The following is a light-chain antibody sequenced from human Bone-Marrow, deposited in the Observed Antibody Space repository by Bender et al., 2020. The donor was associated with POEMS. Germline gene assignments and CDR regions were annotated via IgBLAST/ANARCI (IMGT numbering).Light chain of an antibody. V-gene: IGLV2-14*03. J-gene: IGLJ3*02. CDR3: ASWDDSLSGWL. Sequence: QSALTQPASVSGSPRQSITISCTGTTSDIGAFDYVSWYQQHPGKVPKLIIYDVSKRPSGVPDRFSGSRSGTSASLAISGLRSEDEADYYCASWDDSLSGWLFGGGTKLTVL. CDR2: DVS. CDR1: TSDIGAFDY.